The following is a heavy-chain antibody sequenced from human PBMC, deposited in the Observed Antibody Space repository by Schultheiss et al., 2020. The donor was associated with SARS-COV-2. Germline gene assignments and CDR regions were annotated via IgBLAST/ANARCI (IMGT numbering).Heavy chain of an antibody. CDR3: ARAIILRVAFDI. CDR2: IYYSGST. V-gene: IGHV4-39*07. Sequence: SETLSLTCTVSGGSISSSSYYWGWIRQPPGKGLEWIGSIYYSGSTYYNPSLKSRVTISVDTSKNQFSLKLRSVTAADTAVYYCARAIILRVAFDIWGQGTMVTVSS. J-gene: IGHJ3*02. D-gene: IGHD3-3*01. CDR1: GGSISSSSYY.